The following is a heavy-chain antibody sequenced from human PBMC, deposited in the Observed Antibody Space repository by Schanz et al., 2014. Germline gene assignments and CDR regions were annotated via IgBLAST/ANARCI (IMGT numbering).Heavy chain of an antibody. D-gene: IGHD5-18*01. J-gene: IGHJ3*02. CDR2: ITAYNGDT. Sequence: QVQLVQSGAEVKKPGSSMKVSCKASGGTFSTYPINWLRQAPGQGLEWMGWITAYNGDTNYALKLQGRVTMTTDTSTGTAYMELRSLRADDTALYYCTRGGYSYALSAFDIWGQGTMXTVSS. CDR1: GGTFSTYP. CDR3: TRGGYSYALSAFDI. V-gene: IGHV1-18*04.